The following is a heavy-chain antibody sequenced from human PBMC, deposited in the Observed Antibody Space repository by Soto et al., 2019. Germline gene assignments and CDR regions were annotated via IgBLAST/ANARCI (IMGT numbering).Heavy chain of an antibody. CDR3: ASLGVGDWANYYYYYGMDV. CDR2: IWYDGNNK. CDR1: GFTFSNYG. D-gene: IGHD2-21*02. V-gene: IGHV3-33*01. J-gene: IGHJ6*02. Sequence: GGSLRLSCAASGFTFSNYGMHWVRQAPGKGLEWVAVIWYDGNNKYYADSVKGRFTISRDNSNNTLYVQMTSLRAEDTAVYYCASLGVGDWANYYYYYGMDVWGQGTTVTVSS.